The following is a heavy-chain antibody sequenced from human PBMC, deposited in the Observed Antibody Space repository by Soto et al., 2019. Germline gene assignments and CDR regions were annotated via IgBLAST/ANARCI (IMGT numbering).Heavy chain of an antibody. CDR2: ISAYNGNT. V-gene: IGHV1-18*01. Sequence: QVQLVQSGAEVKKPGASVKVSCKASGYTCASYAISWMRQAPGQVLECMGWISAYNGNTNYAQKLPARVTMTTDASTSTAYSELRSLRSYDTAVYYCARDPPPPDYWGQGALVTVSS. CDR1: GYTCASYA. CDR3: ARDPPPPDY. J-gene: IGHJ4*02.